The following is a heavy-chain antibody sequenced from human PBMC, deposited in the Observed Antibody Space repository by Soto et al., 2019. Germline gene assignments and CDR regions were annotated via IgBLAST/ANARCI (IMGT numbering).Heavy chain of an antibody. CDR1: GYTFTTYP. CDR3: ARGVMVRGLNYNAMDV. V-gene: IGHV1-3*01. D-gene: IGHD3-10*01. CDR2: ISAGNDNT. Sequence: ASVKVSCKASGYTFTTYPMHWVRQAPGQRLEWMGWISAGNDNTEYSQKFQGRVTITRDTSASTAHMELSSLRSEDTAVYYCARGVMVRGLNYNAMDVWGQGTTVTVSS. J-gene: IGHJ6*02.